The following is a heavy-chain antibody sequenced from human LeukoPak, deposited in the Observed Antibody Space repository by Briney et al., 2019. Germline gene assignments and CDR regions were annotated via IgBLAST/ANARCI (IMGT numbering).Heavy chain of an antibody. D-gene: IGHD3-10*01. CDR1: GFTFSSYW. CDR2: INTDGNST. Sequence: AGSLRLSCAASGFTFSSYWMHWVRHVPGKGLVWVSRINTDGNSTRYADSVKGRFTISRDNAKNTLYLQMNSLRAEDTAVYYCARVPLGEFKGFDPWGQGTLVTVSS. V-gene: IGHV3-74*01. J-gene: IGHJ5*02. CDR3: ARVPLGEFKGFDP.